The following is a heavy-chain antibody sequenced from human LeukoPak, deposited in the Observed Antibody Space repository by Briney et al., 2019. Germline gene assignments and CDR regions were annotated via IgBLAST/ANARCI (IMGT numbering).Heavy chain of an antibody. Sequence: ASVKVSCKASGGTFSSYAISWVRQAPGQGLEWMGGIIPIFGTANYAQKFQGRVTITADKSTSTAYMELSSLRSEDTAVYYCAGEDQSGGILDYGTWFDPWGQGTLVTVSS. CDR1: GGTFSSYA. V-gene: IGHV1-69*06. CDR3: AGEDQSGGILDYGTWFDP. J-gene: IGHJ5*02. D-gene: IGHD4-17*01. CDR2: IIPIFGTA.